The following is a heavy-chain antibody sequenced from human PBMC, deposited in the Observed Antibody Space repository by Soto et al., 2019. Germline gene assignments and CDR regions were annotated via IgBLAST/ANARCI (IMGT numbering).Heavy chain of an antibody. CDR1: GFTFSSYS. V-gene: IGHV3-21*01. CDR3: ARVYYSNLPYYFYYMDV. D-gene: IGHD4-4*01. CDR2: SSSSSTYI. J-gene: IGHJ6*02. Sequence: GGSLRLSCAASGFTFSSYSMNWVRQAPGKGLEWVSSSSSSSTYIYYADSVKGRFTISRDNAKNSLYLQMNSLRAEDTAVYFCARVYYSNLPYYFYYMDVWGQGTKVTVSS.